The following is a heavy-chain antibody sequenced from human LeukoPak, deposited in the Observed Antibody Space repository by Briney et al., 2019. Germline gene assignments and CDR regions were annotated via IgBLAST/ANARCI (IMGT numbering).Heavy chain of an antibody. V-gene: IGHV1-69*13. CDR3: ARAGDTAMVTLDY. Sequence: ASVKVSFKASGGTFSSYAISWVRQAPGQGLEWMGGIIPIFGTANYAQKFQGRVTITADESTSTAYMELSSLRSEDTAVYYCARAGDTAMVTLDYWGQGTLVTVSS. J-gene: IGHJ4*02. D-gene: IGHD5-18*01. CDR2: IIPIFGTA. CDR1: GGTFSSYA.